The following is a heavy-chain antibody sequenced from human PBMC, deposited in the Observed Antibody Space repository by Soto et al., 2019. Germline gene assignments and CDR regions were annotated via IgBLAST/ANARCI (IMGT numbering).Heavy chain of an antibody. V-gene: IGHV4-34*01. CDR3: ARGRLGFFDY. J-gene: IGHJ4*02. CDR1: GGSFSGYY. D-gene: IGHD3-9*01. Sequence: SESLSLPCTDYGGSFSGYYLSWIRQPPGKGLEWIGEINHSGSTNYNPSLKSRVTISVDTSKNQFSRKLSSVTAADTAVYYCARGRLGFFDYWGQGTLVTVSS. CDR2: INHSGST.